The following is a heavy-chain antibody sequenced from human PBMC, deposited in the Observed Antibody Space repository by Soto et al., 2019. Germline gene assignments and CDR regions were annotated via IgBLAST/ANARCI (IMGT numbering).Heavy chain of an antibody. CDR1: GFTFSDYY. D-gene: IGHD3-9*01. CDR3: ARDGLDLTGYPHYFDY. CDR2: ISSSGSTI. Sequence: SGGSLRLSCAASGFTFSDYYMSWIRQAPGKGLEWVSYISSSGSTIYYADSVKGRFTISRDNAKNSLYLQMNSLRAEDTAVYYCARDGLDLTGYPHYFDYWGQGTLVTVSS. V-gene: IGHV3-11*01. J-gene: IGHJ4*02.